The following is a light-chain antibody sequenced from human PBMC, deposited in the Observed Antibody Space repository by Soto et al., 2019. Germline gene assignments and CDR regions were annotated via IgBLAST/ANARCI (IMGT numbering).Light chain of an antibody. CDR1: QSISSY. CDR2: DAS. J-gene: IGKJ2*01. CDR3: QQRSNWPYT. Sequence: EIVLTQSPATLSLSPGERATLSCRASQSISSYLAWYQQKPGQAPRLLIYDASNSATGIPARFSGSGSGTDFTLTISSLEPDDFAVYYCQQRSNWPYTCGQGTKLEIK. V-gene: IGKV3-11*01.